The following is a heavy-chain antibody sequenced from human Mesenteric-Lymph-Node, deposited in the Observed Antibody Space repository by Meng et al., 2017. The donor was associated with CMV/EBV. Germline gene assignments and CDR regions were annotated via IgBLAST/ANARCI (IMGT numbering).Heavy chain of an antibody. CDR2: SSSDGNTI. CDR1: EFTFSDYY. V-gene: IGHV3-11*04. J-gene: IGHJ6*02. CDR3: AREFGPGDYNYYYYGMDV. Sequence: GESLKISCSASEFTFSDYYMFWIRQAPGKGLEWVSYSSSDGNTISYADSVKGRFTISRDNAKNSLYLQIFTLRAEDTAVYYCAREFGPGDYNYYYYGMDVWGQGTTVTVSS. D-gene: IGHD4-17*01.